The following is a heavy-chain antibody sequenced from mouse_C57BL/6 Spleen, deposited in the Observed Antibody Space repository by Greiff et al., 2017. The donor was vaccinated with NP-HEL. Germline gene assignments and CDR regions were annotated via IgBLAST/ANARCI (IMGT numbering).Heavy chain of an antibody. CDR3: ARRGVVAPYYAMDY. V-gene: IGHV1-64*01. J-gene: IGHJ4*01. CDR1: GYTFTSYW. Sequence: QVQLQQPGAELVKPGASVKLSCKASGYTFTSYWMHWVKQRPGQGLEWIGMIHPNRGSTNYNEKFKSKATLTVDKSSSTAYMQLSSLTSEDSAVYYCARRGVVAPYYAMDYWGQGTSVTVSS. D-gene: IGHD1-1*01. CDR2: IHPNRGST.